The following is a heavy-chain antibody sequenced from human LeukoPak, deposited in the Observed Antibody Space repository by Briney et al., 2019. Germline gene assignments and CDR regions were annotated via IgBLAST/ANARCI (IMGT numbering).Heavy chain of an antibody. J-gene: IGHJ6*02. CDR1: GXTFSSYG. CDR3: ARAGYCSSTSCPLDYYYGMDV. CDR2: IWYDGSNK. Sequence: PGGSLRLSCAASGXTFSSYGMHWVRQAPGKGLEWVAVIWYDGSNKYYADSVKGRFTISRDNSKNTLYLQMNSLRAEDTAVYYCARAGYCSSTSCPLDYYYGMDVWGQGTTVTVSS. D-gene: IGHD2-2*01. V-gene: IGHV3-33*01.